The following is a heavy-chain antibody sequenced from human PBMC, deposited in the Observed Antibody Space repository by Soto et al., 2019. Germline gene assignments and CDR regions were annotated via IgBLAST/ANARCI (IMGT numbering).Heavy chain of an antibody. CDR2: IYYSESS. CDR1: GGSISDYS. Sequence: SETLSLTCTVSGGSISDYSWTWIRQPPGKGLEFIGYIYYSESSNYNPSLKSRVTMSVDTSQNQFSLKLSSVTAADTAVYYCARVNRSGWLRWFDPWGQGTLVTVSS. V-gene: IGHV4-59*01. CDR3: ARVNRSGWLRWFDP. J-gene: IGHJ5*02. D-gene: IGHD6-19*01.